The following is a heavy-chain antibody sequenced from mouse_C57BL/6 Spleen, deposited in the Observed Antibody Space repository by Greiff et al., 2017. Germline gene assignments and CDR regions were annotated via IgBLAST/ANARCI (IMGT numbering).Heavy chain of an antibody. CDR1: GYTFTSYW. Sequence: QVQLKQPGAELVRPGSSVKLSCKASGYTFTSYWMHWVKQRPIQGLEWIGNIDPSDSETHYNQKFKDKATLTVDKSSSTAYMQLSSLTSEDSAVYDCARSGYGSSFFAYWGQGTLVTVSA. V-gene: IGHV1-52*01. D-gene: IGHD1-1*01. J-gene: IGHJ3*01. CDR2: IDPSDSET. CDR3: ARSGYGSSFFAY.